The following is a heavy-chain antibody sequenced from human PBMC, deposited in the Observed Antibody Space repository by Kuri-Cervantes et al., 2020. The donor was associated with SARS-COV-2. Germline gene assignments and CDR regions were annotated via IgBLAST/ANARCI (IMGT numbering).Heavy chain of an antibody. CDR3: ARAPGYSHGSFDY. J-gene: IGHJ4*02. V-gene: IGHV3-7*03. CDR1: GFTFSSYW. Sequence: ETLSLTCAASGFTFSSYWMSWVRQAPGKGLEWVANIKQDGSEKYYVDSVKGRFTISRDNAKNSLYLQMNSLRAEDTAVYYCARAPGYSHGSFDYWGQGTLVTVSS. CDR2: IKQDGSEK. D-gene: IGHD5-18*01.